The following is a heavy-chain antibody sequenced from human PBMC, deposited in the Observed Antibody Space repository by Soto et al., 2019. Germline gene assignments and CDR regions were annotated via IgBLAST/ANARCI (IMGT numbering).Heavy chain of an antibody. CDR3: VKPEGYCTNGVCSSRMGFDY. J-gene: IGHJ4*02. CDR1: GFTFSSYA. V-gene: IGHV3-64D*06. D-gene: IGHD2-8*01. Sequence: GGSLRLSCSASGFTFSSYAMHWVRQAPGKGLEYVSAISSNGGSTYYADSVKGRFTISRDNSKNTLYLQMSSLRAEDTAVYYCVKPEGYCTNGVCSSRMGFDYWGQGTLVTSPQ. CDR2: ISSNGGST.